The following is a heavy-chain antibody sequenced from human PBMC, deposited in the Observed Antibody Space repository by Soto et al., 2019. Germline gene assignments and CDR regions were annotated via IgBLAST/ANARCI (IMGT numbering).Heavy chain of an antibody. J-gene: IGHJ6*02. V-gene: IGHV4-34*01. CDR3: ARARKFGDYYYYGMDV. D-gene: IGHD3-10*01. CDR2: INHSGST. CDR1: GGSFSGYY. Sequence: SETLSLTCAVYGGSFSGYYWSWIRQPPGKGLEWIGEINHSGSTNYNPSLKSRVTISVDTSKNQFSLKLSSVTAADTAVYYCARARKFGDYYYYGMDVWGQGTTVT.